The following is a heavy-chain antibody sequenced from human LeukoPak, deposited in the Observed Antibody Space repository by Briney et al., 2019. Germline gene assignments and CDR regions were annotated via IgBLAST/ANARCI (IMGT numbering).Heavy chain of an antibody. CDR3: ARGGDYKNDY. CDR1: GFTFSSYW. V-gene: IGHV3-74*01. CDR2: INGAGSSI. D-gene: IGHD4-17*01. Sequence: PGGSLRLSCAASGFTFSSYWMHWVRQTPGKGLVWVSRINGAGSSISYADSVKGRVTISRDNAKNTLDLQMNNLRAENTAVYYCARGGDYKNDYWGQGTLVTVSS. J-gene: IGHJ4*02.